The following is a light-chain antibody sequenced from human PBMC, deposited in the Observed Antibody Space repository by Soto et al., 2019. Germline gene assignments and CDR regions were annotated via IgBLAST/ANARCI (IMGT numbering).Light chain of an antibody. J-gene: IGLJ1*01. CDR2: YDS. V-gene: IGLV3-21*04. Sequence: SYELTQPPSVSVAPGKTARITCGGNNIGSKSVHWYQQKPGQAPVLVIYYDSDRPSGIPERFSGSNSGNTATLTISRVEAGDEADYYCRVWDSSSDHGVFGAGTKVTVL. CDR1: NIGSKS. CDR3: RVWDSSSDHGV.